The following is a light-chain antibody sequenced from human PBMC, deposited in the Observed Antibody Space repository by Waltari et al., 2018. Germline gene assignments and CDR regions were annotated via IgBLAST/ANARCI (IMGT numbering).Light chain of an antibody. CDR2: RAS. Sequence: DIVMTQSPDSLAVSLGERATINCESSQSVLYSSNNKNYLAWYQQKPGQPPKLLIYRASPRYSGVPDRFSGSGSGTDFTLSISSLQAEDVAFYYCQQYYTTPWTFGQGTKVEIK. J-gene: IGKJ1*01. V-gene: IGKV4-1*01. CDR3: QQYYTTPWT. CDR1: QSVLYSSNNKNY.